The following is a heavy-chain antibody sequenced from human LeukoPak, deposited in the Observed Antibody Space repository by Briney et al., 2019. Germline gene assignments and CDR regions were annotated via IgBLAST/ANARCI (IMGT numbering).Heavy chain of an antibody. Sequence: GGSLRLSCTASGFTFGDYAVSWFRQAPGKGLEWVAFISNDGGKKYYVDSVKGRFTISRDNSKNTLYLQMNSLRPEDTAIYYCTTLAVAEGFDIWGQGTTVTVSS. D-gene: IGHD6-19*01. CDR2: ISNDGGKK. J-gene: IGHJ3*02. CDR1: GFTFGDYA. CDR3: TTLAVAEGFDI. V-gene: IGHV3-30-3*01.